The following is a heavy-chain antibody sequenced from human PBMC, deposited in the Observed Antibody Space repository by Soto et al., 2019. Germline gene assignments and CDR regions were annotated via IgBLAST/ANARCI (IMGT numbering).Heavy chain of an antibody. CDR2: INHSGST. CDR1: GGSFSGYY. CDR3: ARYMVRGVIVASLDP. V-gene: IGHV4-34*01. Sequence: TLSLTCAVYGGSFSGYYWSWIRQPPGKGLEWIGEINHSGSTNYNPSLKSRVTISVDTSKNQFSLKLSSVTAADTAVYYCARYMVRGVIVASLDPWGQGTLVTVSS. J-gene: IGHJ5*02. D-gene: IGHD3-10*01.